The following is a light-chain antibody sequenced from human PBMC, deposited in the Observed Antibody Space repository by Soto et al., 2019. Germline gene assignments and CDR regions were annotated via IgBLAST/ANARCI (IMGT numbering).Light chain of an antibody. CDR1: QSVGSNY. CDR2: GAS. V-gene: IGKV3-20*01. CDR3: QHYGTSAYT. J-gene: IGKJ2*01. Sequence: IVLTQSPGTLSLSPGERATLSCRASQSVGSNYLAWYQQKPGQAPRLLIYGASSRATDIPESLSSSGSGTDFTLTIRRLEPEDCAVYYCQHYGTSAYTFGQGTTLEIK.